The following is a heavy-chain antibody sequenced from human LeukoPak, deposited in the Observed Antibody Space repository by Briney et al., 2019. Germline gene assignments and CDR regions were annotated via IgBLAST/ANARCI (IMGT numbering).Heavy chain of an antibody. Sequence: ASVKVSCKASGCTFTSYGISWVRQAPGQGLEWMGWISAYNGKTNYAQMLQGRVTMTTDTSTSTAYMELRSLRSDDTAVYYCAGDGTADTPEYYYYGMDVWGKGTTVTVSS. J-gene: IGHJ6*04. CDR3: AGDGTADTPEYYYYGMDV. CDR2: ISAYNGKT. CDR1: GCTFTSYG. D-gene: IGHD1-26*01. V-gene: IGHV1-18*04.